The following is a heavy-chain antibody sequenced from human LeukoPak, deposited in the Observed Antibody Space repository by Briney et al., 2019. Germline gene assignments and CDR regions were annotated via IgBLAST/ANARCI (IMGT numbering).Heavy chain of an antibody. D-gene: IGHD2/OR15-2a*01. CDR3: ARQPIVQSGYYFDY. CDR1: GFIFSDYY. J-gene: IGHJ4*02. CDR2: ISFSSSYT. Sequence: GGSLRLSCAASGFIFSDYYMSWIRQAPGKGLEWVSYISFSSSYTNYADSVKGRFTISRDNAKNSLYLQMNSLRAEDTAVYYCARQPIVQSGYYFDYWGQGTLVTVSS. V-gene: IGHV3-11*03.